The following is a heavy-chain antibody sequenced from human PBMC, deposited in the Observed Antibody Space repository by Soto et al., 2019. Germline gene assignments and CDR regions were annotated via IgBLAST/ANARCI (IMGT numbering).Heavy chain of an antibody. J-gene: IGHJ4*02. Sequence: SETLSLTCTVSGAAIDSHYWSWIRQPPGKGLEWIGQVFYSGSTNYNPSLKSRVTISINTSTKQFSLKLTSVSAADTAVYYCARSLMVPVGYFDSWGPGTLVTVSS. CDR3: ARSLMVPVGYFDS. CDR2: VFYSGST. D-gene: IGHD3-10*01. V-gene: IGHV4-59*11. CDR1: GAAIDSHY.